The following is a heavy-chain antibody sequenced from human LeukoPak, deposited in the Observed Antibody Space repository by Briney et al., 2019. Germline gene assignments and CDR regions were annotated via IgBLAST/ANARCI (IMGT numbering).Heavy chain of an antibody. CDR3: ARGSRFRLGNFLRQPLFFDY. CDR1: GESFSGYF. D-gene: IGHD7-27*01. V-gene: IGHV4-34*01. Sequence: ETSETLSLTCAVYGESFSGYFWNWIRQPPGKGLEWIGEINDSGSTNYNPSLKSRLTMSVDTSKNQFSLRLNSMTAADTAVYYCARGSRFRLGNFLRQPLFFDYWGPGNLATVS. CDR2: INDSGST. J-gene: IGHJ4*02.